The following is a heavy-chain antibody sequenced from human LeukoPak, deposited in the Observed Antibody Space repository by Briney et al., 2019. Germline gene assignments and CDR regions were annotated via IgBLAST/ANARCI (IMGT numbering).Heavy chain of an antibody. V-gene: IGHV4-30-2*01. CDR1: GGSISSGGYS. CDR2: IYHSGST. Sequence: SETLSLTCAVSGGSISSGGYSWSWIRQPPGKGLEWIGYIYHSGSTYYNPSLKSRVTISVDRSKNQFSLKLSSVTAADTAVYYCARGPLVVPHAFDIWGQGTMVTVSS. D-gene: IGHD2-2*01. J-gene: IGHJ3*02. CDR3: ARGPLVVPHAFDI.